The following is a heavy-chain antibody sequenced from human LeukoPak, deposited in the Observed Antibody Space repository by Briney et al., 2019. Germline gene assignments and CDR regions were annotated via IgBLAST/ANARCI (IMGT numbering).Heavy chain of an antibody. D-gene: IGHD4-17*01. CDR3: ARRPGDYYFDY. CDR2: IYYSGST. CDR1: GGSISSGGYY. J-gene: IGHJ4*02. V-gene: IGHV4-31*03. Sequence: SETLSLTCTVSGGSISSGGYYWSWIRQHPGKGLEWIGYIYYSGSTYYNPSLKSRVTISVDTSKNQFPLKLSSVTAADTAVYYCARRPGDYYFDYWGQGTLVTVSP.